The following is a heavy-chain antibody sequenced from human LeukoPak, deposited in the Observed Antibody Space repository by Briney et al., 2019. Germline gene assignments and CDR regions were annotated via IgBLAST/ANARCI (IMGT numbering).Heavy chain of an antibody. V-gene: IGHV4-59*01. Sequence: SETLSLTCTVSGGSISSYYWSWIRQPPGKGLEWIGYIYYSGSTNYNPSLKSRVTMSVDTSKNQFSLKLSSVTAADTAVYYCARDRKWSYDAFDIWGQGTMVTVSS. CDR3: ARDRKWSYDAFDI. J-gene: IGHJ3*02. D-gene: IGHD1-26*01. CDR2: IYYSGST. CDR1: GGSISSYY.